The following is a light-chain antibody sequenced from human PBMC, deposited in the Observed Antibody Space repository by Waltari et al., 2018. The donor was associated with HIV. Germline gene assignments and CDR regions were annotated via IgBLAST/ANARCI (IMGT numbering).Light chain of an antibody. CDR1: SSNIGSNY. CDR3: AAWDDSLSGWV. Sequence: QSVLTQPPSASGTPGQRVTISCSGSSSNIGSNYVYWYQQLPGTTPQLLIRSNNQRPSGVPDRFSGSKSGTSTSLAISGLRSEDEADYYCAAWDDSLSGWVFGGGTKLTVL. V-gene: IGLV1-47*01. J-gene: IGLJ3*02. CDR2: SNN.